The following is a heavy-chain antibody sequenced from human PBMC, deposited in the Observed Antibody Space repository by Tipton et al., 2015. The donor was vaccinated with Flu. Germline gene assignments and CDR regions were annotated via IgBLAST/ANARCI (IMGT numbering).Heavy chain of an antibody. CDR2: IYYSGST. CDR1: GGSISSYY. Sequence: LRLSCTVSGGSISSYYWSWIRQPPGKGLEWIGYIYYSGSTNYNPSRKSRVTISVDTSKNQFSLKLSSVTAADTAVYYCARQKESHPLIWFGELNYFDYWGQGTLVTVSS. CDR3: ARQKESHPLIWFGELNYFDY. J-gene: IGHJ4*02. V-gene: IGHV4-59*01. D-gene: IGHD3-10*01.